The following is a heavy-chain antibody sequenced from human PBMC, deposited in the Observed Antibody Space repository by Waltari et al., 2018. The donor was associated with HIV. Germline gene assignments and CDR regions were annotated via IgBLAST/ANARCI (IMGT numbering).Heavy chain of an antibody. CDR3: AKESDAFDV. Sequence: QVHLVESGGGVVQPGRSLGLSCAASGFTFNAGGVHWVRQAPGKGLAGVAFISSKGNEAYYGQSVKGRFTISRDESTNTVYLQMNSLRADDTAIYYCAKESDAFDVWGQGTMVIVSS. J-gene: IGHJ3*01. CDR2: ISSKGNEA. CDR1: GFTFNAGG. V-gene: IGHV3-30*18.